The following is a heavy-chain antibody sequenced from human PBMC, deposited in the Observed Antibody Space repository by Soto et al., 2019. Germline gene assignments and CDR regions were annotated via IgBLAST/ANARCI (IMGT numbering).Heavy chain of an antibody. CDR1: GFTFSTYA. D-gene: IGHD3-10*01. Sequence: EVQLLESGGGSVQPGGSLRRSCAASGFTFSTYAMSWVRQAPGKGLEWVSAIRTSVGSTYYTDSVKGRFTISRDTSKNSVSLQMNSLRAEDTAVDSGAKGGQSYDYWGQGTLVTVAS. CDR3: AKGGQSYDY. V-gene: IGHV3-23*01. J-gene: IGHJ4*02. CDR2: IRTSVGST.